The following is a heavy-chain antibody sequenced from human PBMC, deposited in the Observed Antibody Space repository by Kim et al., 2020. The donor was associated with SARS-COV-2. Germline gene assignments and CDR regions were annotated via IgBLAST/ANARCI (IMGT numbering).Heavy chain of an antibody. Sequence: NYNPSLKSRVTISVDTSKNQFSLKLSSVTAADTAVYYCARHGDVDTAMDYWGQGTLVTVSS. J-gene: IGHJ4*02. V-gene: IGHV4-59*08. D-gene: IGHD5-18*01. CDR3: ARHGDVDTAMDY.